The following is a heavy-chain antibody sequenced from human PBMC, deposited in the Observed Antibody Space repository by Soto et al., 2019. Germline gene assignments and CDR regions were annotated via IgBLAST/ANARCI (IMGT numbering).Heavy chain of an antibody. CDR2: IYYTGRT. Sequence: PSETLSLTCTVSGGSIGGYYLSWIRQAPGKGLEWLGYIYYTGRTKYNPSLKTRVTMSADTTKNQVSLRLTSVTAADTAVYYCARVRERLQYFDWFYHFDSWGQGTLVTVYS. J-gene: IGHJ4*02. V-gene: IGHV4-59*12. CDR3: ARVRERLQYFDWFYHFDS. D-gene: IGHD3-9*01. CDR1: GGSIGGYY.